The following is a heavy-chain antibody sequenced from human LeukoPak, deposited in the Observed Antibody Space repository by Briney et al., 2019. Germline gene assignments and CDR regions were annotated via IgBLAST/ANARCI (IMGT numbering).Heavy chain of an antibody. V-gene: IGHV3-74*01. CDR2: INSDGSST. J-gene: IGHJ3*02. D-gene: IGHD3-22*01. CDR1: GFTFSSYW. Sequence: GGSLRLSCAASGFTFSSYWMHWVRQATGKGLVWVSRINSDGSSTRYADSVKGRFTISRDNAKNTLYLQMNSLRAEDTAVYYCARDGGGNYYDSSGYYSPDAFDIWGQGTMVTVSS. CDR3: ARDGGGNYYDSSGYYSPDAFDI.